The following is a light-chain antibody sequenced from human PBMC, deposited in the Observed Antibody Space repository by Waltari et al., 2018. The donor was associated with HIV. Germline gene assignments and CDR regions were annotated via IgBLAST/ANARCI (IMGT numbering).Light chain of an antibody. CDR1: NSNIGTNT. J-gene: IGLJ3*02. CDR3: AAWDDNFNVV. CDR2: DDK. Sequence: QSVLTQPPSASGTPGQGVIISCSGSNSNIGTNTFHWYQPLPEASPKVLNCDDKHRPSGVPDRFSGSRSDTSASLAISGLQSEDEAHYYCAAWDDNFNVVFGGGTKLTVL. V-gene: IGLV1-44*01.